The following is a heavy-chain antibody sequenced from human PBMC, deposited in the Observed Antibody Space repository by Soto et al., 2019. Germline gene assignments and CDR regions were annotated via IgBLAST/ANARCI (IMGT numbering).Heavy chain of an antibody. V-gene: IGHV3-23*01. Sequence: EVQLLESGGGLVQPGGSLRLSCAASGFTFSSYAMSWVRQAPGKGLEWVSAISGSGGSTYYADSVKGRFTISRDNSKNTLYLQMNSLTAEDTAVYYCAKGRVPASMYLFPCMDVWGKGTTVTVSS. CDR1: GFTFSSYA. D-gene: IGHD2-2*01. J-gene: IGHJ6*03. CDR3: AKGRVPASMYLFPCMDV. CDR2: ISGSGGST.